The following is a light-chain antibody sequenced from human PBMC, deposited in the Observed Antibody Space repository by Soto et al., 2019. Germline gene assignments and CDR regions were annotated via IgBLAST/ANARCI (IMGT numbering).Light chain of an antibody. J-gene: IGKJ1*01. Sequence: DIQMTQSPSTLSADVGDRVTITCRASQTINSWLSWYQQKPGKAPKVLIFDASSLKTGVPSRFSGSGSGTEFTLAISNLQPDDFATYYCQQYDSYSSGPFGQGTNVDIK. CDR1: QTINSW. CDR3: QQYDSYSSGP. CDR2: DAS. V-gene: IGKV1-5*01.